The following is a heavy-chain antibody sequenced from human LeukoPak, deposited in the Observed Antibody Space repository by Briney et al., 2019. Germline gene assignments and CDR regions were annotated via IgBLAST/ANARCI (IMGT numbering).Heavy chain of an antibody. D-gene: IGHD3-10*01. V-gene: IGHV4-59*12. J-gene: IGHJ1*01. CDR2: IYYSGST. CDR1: GGSISSYY. CDR3: ARRGGLSYYGPGYLQH. Sequence: PSETLSLTCTVSGGSISSYYWSWIRQPPGKGLEWIGYIYYSGSTNYNPSLKSRVTISVDTSKNQFSLKLSSVTAADTALYYCARRGGLSYYGPGYLQHWAQGTLVTVSS.